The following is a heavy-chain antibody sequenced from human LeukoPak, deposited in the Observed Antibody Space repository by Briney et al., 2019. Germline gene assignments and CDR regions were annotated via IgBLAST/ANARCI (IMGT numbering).Heavy chain of an antibody. CDR1: GDSVSINSAA. CDR3: ARAPETYYYDSSGYFGDAFDI. J-gene: IGHJ3*02. D-gene: IGHD3-22*01. V-gene: IGHV6-1*01. CDR2: TYYRSKWYN. Sequence: SQTLSLTFAISGDSVSINSAAWNWIRQSPSRGLEWLGRTYYRSKWYNDYAVSVKSRITINPDTSKNQFSLQLNSVTPEDTAVYYCARAPETYYYDSSGYFGDAFDIWGQGTMVTVSS.